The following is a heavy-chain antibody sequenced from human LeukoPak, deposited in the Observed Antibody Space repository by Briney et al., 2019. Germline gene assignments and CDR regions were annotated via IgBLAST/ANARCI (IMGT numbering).Heavy chain of an antibody. CDR2: IGRTDDYI. CDR3: AREDIVVVPEGMDYDH. CDR1: SFPVTDNY. V-gene: IGHV3-21*06. D-gene: IGHD2-2*01. J-gene: IGHJ4*02. Sequence: GGSLRLSCAASSFPVTDNYMGWVRQAPGKGLEWVSTIGRTDDYIYYTDSVKGRFIISRDDAKNSVYLQMNSLRAEDTAVYYCAREDIVVVPEGMDYDHWGQGTLVTVSS.